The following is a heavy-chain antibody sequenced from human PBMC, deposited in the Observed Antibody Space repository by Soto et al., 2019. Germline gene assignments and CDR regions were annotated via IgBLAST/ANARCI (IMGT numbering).Heavy chain of an antibody. CDR3: ARSRREALPAYFDY. D-gene: IGHD1-26*01. V-gene: IGHV1-69*13. Sequence: VKVSCKASGGTFSSYAISWVRQAPGQGLEWMGGIIPIFGTANYAQKFQGRVTITADESTSTAYMELSSLRSEDTAVYYCARSRREALPAYFDYWGQGTLVTVSS. J-gene: IGHJ4*02. CDR2: IIPIFGTA. CDR1: GGTFSSYA.